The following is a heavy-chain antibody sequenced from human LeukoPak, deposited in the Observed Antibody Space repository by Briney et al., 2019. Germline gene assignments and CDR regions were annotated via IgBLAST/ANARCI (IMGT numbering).Heavy chain of an antibody. V-gene: IGHV7-4-1*02. J-gene: IGHJ4*02. Sequence: GASVKVSCKASGYTFTSYGISWVRQAPGQGLEWMGWINTNTGNPTYAQGFTGRFVFSLDTSVSTAYLQISSLKAEDTAVYYCARAHSSGWYEAPGYWGQGTLVTVSS. CDR2: INTNTGNP. D-gene: IGHD6-19*01. CDR3: ARAHSSGWYEAPGY. CDR1: GYTFTSYG.